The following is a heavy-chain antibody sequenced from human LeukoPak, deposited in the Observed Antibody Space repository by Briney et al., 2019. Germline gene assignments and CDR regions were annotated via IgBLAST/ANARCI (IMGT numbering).Heavy chain of an antibody. J-gene: IGHJ6*02. V-gene: IGHV3-9*01. CDR1: GFTFDDYA. D-gene: IGHD4-11*01. CDR3: AKDMRSKSYYYYGMDV. Sequence: GGSLRLSCAASGFTFDDYAMPWLRHAPGKGLEWVSGISWNSGSIGYADSVKGRFTISRDNAKTSLYLQMNSLRAEDTALYYCAKDMRSKSYYYYGMDVWGQGTTVTVSS. CDR2: ISWNSGSI.